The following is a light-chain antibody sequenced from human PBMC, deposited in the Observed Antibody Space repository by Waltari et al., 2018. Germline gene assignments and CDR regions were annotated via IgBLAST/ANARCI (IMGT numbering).Light chain of an antibody. V-gene: IGKV3-11*01. CDR3: QQRSNWPPVT. CDR2: EAS. Sequence: DIVLTQSPATLSLSTGERATLSCRASQSVSRSLAWYQHKPGQAPRLLIYEASNRATGIPARFSGSGSGTDFTLTISSLEPEDFAVYYCQQRSNWPPVTFGQGTRLEIK. CDR1: QSVSRS. J-gene: IGKJ5*01.